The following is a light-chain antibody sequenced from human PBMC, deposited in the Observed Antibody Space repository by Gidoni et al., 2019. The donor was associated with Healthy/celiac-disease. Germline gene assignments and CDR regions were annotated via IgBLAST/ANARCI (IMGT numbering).Light chain of an antibody. Sequence: EIVMTQSPATLSVSPGESATLSCRASQSVSSNLAWYQQKHGSSTRATVIPARFSGSGSGTEFTLTISSLQSEDFAVYYCQQYNNWPPRYTFGQGTKLEIK. CDR3: QQYNNWPPRYT. CDR1: QSVSSN. CDR2: GSS. V-gene: IGKV3-15*01. J-gene: IGKJ2*01.